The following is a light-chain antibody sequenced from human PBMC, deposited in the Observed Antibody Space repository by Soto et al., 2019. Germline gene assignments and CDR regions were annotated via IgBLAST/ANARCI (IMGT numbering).Light chain of an antibody. J-gene: IGLJ1*01. CDR2: EGS. Sequence: QSALTQPASVSGSPGQSITISCTGTSSDVGSYNLVCWYQQHPGKAPKLMIYEGSKRPSGVSNPFSGSKSGNTASLTISGIQAEDEADYYCCSYAGSSTYVFGTGTKLTVL. CDR3: CSYAGSSTYV. CDR1: SSDVGSYNL. V-gene: IGLV2-23*01.